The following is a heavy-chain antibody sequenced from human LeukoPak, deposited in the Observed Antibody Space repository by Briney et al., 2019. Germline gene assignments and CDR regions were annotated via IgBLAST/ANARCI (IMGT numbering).Heavy chain of an antibody. CDR3: AKDATPRNSIWDYFGK. CDR2: IGGPTET. V-gene: IGHV3-23*01. J-gene: IGHJ4*02. D-gene: IGHD4-23*01. Sequence: GGSLRLSCVASGFSFDICAMSWVRQAPGKGPEWVSSIGGPTETFYADSVKGRFTVSRDNSQNTLYLQMNSLRAEDTAEYYCAKDATPRNSIWDYFGKWGQGALVTVST. CDR1: GFSFDICA.